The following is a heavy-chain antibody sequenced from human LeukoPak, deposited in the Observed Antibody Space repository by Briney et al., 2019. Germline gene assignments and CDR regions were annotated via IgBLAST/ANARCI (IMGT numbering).Heavy chain of an antibody. D-gene: IGHD3-16*01. CDR1: GASISSHY. Sequence: SETLSLTCTVSGASISSHYWSWLRQPPGKGLEWIGYVIDSVRTKDNPTLQSRLTLSADTSKNEFSLRLSSVTAADTAVYYCATIKHGQIFGYFDFWGQGIKVTVSS. V-gene: IGHV4-59*11. J-gene: IGHJ4*02. CDR3: ATIKHGQIFGYFDF. CDR2: VIDSVRT.